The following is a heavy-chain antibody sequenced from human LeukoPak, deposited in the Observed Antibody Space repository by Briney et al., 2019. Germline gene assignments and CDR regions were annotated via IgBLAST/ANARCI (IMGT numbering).Heavy chain of an antibody. CDR1: GFTFSSYA. D-gene: IGHD5-18*01. V-gene: IGHV3-23*01. Sequence: PGGSLRLSCAASGFTFSSYAMSWVRQAPGMGLEWVSAISGSGGSTYYADSVKGRFTISRDNSKNTLYLQMNSLRAEDTAVYYCARDVAPAGGYSYGLDWGQGTLVTVSS. CDR2: ISGSGGST. CDR3: ARDVAPAGGYSYGLD. J-gene: IGHJ4*02.